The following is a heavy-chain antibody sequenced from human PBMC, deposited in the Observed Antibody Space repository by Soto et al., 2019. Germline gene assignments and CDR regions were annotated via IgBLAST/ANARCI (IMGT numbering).Heavy chain of an antibody. CDR1: GGSISSSSYY. Sequence: SETLCVTCTVAGGSISSSSYYWGWIRQPPGKGLEWIGSIYYSGSTYYNPSLKSRVTISVDTSKNQFSLKLSSVTAADTAVYYCARSSSYGQVYYFDYWGQGTLVTVSS. D-gene: IGHD5-18*01. CDR2: IYYSGST. CDR3: ARSSSYGQVYYFDY. V-gene: IGHV4-39*01. J-gene: IGHJ4*02.